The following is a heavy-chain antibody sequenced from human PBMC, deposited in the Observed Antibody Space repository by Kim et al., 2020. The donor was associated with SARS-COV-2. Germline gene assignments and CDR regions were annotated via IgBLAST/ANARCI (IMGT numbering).Heavy chain of an antibody. CDR1: GYTFTSYA. D-gene: IGHD2-2*01. J-gene: IGHJ4*02. V-gene: IGHV7-4-1*02. CDR3: ARDAPWDCSSTSCHPRGFDY. CDR2: INTNTGNP. Sequence: ASVKVSCKASGYTFTSYAMNWVRQAPGQGLEWMGWINTNTGNPTYAQGFTGRFVFSLDTSVSTAYLQISSLKAEDTAVYYCARDAPWDCSSTSCHPRGFDYWGQGTLVTVSS.